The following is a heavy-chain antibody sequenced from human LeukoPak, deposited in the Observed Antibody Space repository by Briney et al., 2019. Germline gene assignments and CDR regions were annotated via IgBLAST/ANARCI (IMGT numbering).Heavy chain of an antibody. V-gene: IGHV3-15*01. CDR2: IKSKTDSGTT. CDR1: GFTFSNAW. Sequence: GGSLRLSCAASGFTFSNAWMSWVRQAPGKGLEWVGRIKSKTDSGTTDYAAPVKGRFTISRDDSKNTLYLQMNSLKTEDTAVYYCTTEPDSSGYYYWFGFDYWGQGTLVTVSS. J-gene: IGHJ4*02. CDR3: TTEPDSSGYYYWFGFDY. D-gene: IGHD3-22*01.